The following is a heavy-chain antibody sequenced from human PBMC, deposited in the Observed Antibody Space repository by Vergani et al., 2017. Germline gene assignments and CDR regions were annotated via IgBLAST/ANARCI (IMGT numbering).Heavy chain of an antibody. D-gene: IGHD2-2*02. J-gene: IGHJ5*02. CDR1: GFTFNQYG. CDR3: ARGVDIVVVPAAIPGWFDP. CDR2: TWYDGNNK. V-gene: IGHV3-33*01. Sequence: QVQLVESGGGVVQPGRSLRLSCAASGFTFNQYGMHWVRQAPGKGLEWVAVTWYDGNNKQYADSVKGRFTISRDNSKSTMYLQMNSLRDEDTAVYYCARGVDIVVVPAAIPGWFDPWGQGTLVTVSS.